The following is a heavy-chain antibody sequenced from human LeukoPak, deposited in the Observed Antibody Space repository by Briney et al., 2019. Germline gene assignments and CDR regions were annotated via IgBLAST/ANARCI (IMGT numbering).Heavy chain of an antibody. CDR1: GGSISSSSYY. Sequence: SETLSLTCTVSGGSISSSSYYWGWIRRPPGKGLEWIGSIYYSGSTYYNPSLKSRVTISVDTSKNQFSLKLSSVTAADTAVYYCARDAGVVVPAAFDYWGQGTLVTVSS. D-gene: IGHD2-2*01. CDR3: ARDAGVVVPAAFDY. J-gene: IGHJ4*02. CDR2: IYYSGST. V-gene: IGHV4-39*07.